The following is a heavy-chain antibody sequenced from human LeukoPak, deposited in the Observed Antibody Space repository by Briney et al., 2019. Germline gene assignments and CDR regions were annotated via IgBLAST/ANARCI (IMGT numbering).Heavy chain of an antibody. CDR3: AKDLGYCSGGSCYSLEYFQH. CDR2: ISGSGGST. D-gene: IGHD2-15*01. CDR1: GFTFSSYA. Sequence: PGGSLRLSCAASGFTFSSYAMSWVRQAPGKGLEWVSAISGSGGSTYYADSVKDRFTISRDNSKNTLYLQMNSLRAEDTAVYYCAKDLGYCSGGSCYSLEYFQHWGQGTLVTVSS. V-gene: IGHV3-23*01. J-gene: IGHJ1*01.